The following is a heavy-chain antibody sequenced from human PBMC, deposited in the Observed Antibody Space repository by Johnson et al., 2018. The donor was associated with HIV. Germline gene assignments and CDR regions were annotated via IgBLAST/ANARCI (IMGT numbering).Heavy chain of an antibody. Sequence: VQLVESGGGLVKPGGSLRVSCAASGFTFSSYWMSWVRQAPGKGLEWVANIKQDGSEKYYVDSVKGRFTISRDNAKNSLYLQMNSLRAEDTAVYYCAREQQPITYYYDSRDAFDIWGQGTMVTVSS. CDR3: AREQQPITYYYDSRDAFDI. J-gene: IGHJ3*02. CDR1: GFTFSSYW. CDR2: IKQDGSEK. D-gene: IGHD3-22*01. V-gene: IGHV3-7*01.